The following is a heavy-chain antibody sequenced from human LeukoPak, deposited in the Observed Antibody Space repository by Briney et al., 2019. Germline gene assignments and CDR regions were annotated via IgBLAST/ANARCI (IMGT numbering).Heavy chain of an antibody. CDR2: ISDIGLST. J-gene: IGHJ3*01. D-gene: IGHD2/OR15-2a*01. CDR3: ARISLRAFGV. CDR1: GFIFNSYA. Sequence: GGSLRLSCAASGFIFNSYAMSWVRQAPGKGLEWVSTISDIGLSTYYADSVKGRLTISRDNSKNTLSLLLSSLRADDTAIYYCARISLRAFGVWGQGTTVTVSS. V-gene: IGHV3-23*01.